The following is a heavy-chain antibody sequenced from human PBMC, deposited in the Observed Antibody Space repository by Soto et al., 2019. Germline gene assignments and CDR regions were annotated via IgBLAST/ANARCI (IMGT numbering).Heavy chain of an antibody. J-gene: IGHJ6*02. V-gene: IGHV4-59*01. CDR2: IYYSGST. Sequence: PSETLSLTCTVSGGSISSYYWSWIRQPPGKGLEWIGYIYYSGSTNYNPSLKSRVTISVDTSTNHFSLKLSSVTAADTAVYYCARLVVTTNDYYYYGMDVWGQGTTVTV. CDR1: GGSISSYY. CDR3: ARLVVTTNDYYYYGMDV. D-gene: IGHD2-21*02.